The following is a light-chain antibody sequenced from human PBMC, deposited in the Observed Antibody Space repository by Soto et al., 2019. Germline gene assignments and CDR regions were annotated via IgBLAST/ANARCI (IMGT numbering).Light chain of an antibody. V-gene: IGLV2-14*01. CDR2: EVT. CDR1: STDVVGYDY. J-gene: IGLJ1*01. Sequence: QSALTQPASVSGSPGQSITIYSTGTSTDVVGYDYVSWYQQHTDKPPKLIIYEVTERPSGVSSRFSGSKSGNTASLAISGFQAEDEADYYCSSLTSGSTRVFGTGTKLTVL. CDR3: SSLTSGSTRV.